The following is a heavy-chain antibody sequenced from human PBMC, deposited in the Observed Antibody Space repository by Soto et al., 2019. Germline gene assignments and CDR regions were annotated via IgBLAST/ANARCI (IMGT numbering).Heavy chain of an antibody. CDR1: GSSISSGGYS. CDR2: IYHSGST. Sequence: QLQLQESGSGLVKPSQTLSLTCAVSGSSISSGGYSWSWIRQPPGKGLEWIGYIYHSGSTYYNPSLKSRVTISVDRSKNQFSLKLSSVTAADTAVYYCARALVTTGDYFDYWGQGTLVTVSS. J-gene: IGHJ4*02. D-gene: IGHD4-4*01. V-gene: IGHV4-30-2*01. CDR3: ARALVTTGDYFDY.